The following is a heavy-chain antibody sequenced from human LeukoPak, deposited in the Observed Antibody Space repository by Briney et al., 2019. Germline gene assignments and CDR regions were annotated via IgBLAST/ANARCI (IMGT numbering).Heavy chain of an antibody. J-gene: IGHJ4*02. V-gene: IGHV3-74*01. Sequence: GGSLRLSCAASGFTFSSYWMHWVRQAPGKGVVGVSRINTDGSSTNYADSVKGRFTISRDNAKNTLYLQMNSLRAEDTAVYYCATAVSQYSSSWYLSDYWGQGTLVTVSS. CDR3: ATAVSQYSSSWYLSDY. CDR1: GFTFSSYW. CDR2: INTDGSST. D-gene: IGHD6-13*01.